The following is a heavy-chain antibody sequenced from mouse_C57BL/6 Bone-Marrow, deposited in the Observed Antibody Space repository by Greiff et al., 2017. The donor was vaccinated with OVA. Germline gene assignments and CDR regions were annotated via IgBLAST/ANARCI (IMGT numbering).Heavy chain of an antibody. V-gene: IGHV1-39*01. CDR1: GYSFTDYN. CDR3: ARSSDETSAMDY. J-gene: IGHJ4*01. CDR2: INPNYGTT. Sequence: VHVKQSGPELVKPGASVKISCKASGYSFTDYNMNWVKQSNGKSLEWIGVINPNYGTTSYNQKFKGKATLTVDQSSSTAYMQLNSLTSEDSAVYCCARSSDETSAMDYWGQGTSVTVSS. D-gene: IGHD3-1*01.